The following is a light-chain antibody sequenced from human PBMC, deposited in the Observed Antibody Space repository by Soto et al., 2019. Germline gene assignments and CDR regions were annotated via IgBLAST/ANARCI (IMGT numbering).Light chain of an antibody. CDR2: EAS. Sequence: QSVLTQPASVSGSPGQSITISCTATSNDVWTYNLVSWYQQHPGKAPKLLLFEASKRPLETSVRFSGSKSGNTASLTISGLQAEDEGHYYCCSYGRSRTCGVVFGGGTQLTVL. CDR1: SNDVWTYNL. V-gene: IGLV2-23*01. CDR3: CSYGRSRTCGVV. J-gene: IGLJ7*01.